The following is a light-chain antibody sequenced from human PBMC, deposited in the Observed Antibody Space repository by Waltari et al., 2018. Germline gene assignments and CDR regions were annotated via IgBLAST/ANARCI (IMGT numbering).Light chain of an antibody. CDR3: QHSDELPLT. Sequence: DIVMTQSPDSLAVSLGERATINCKSSRSVLYSTNNQYYLAWSQLKPGQPPRLLIFWASTRESGLPDRFSGSGSGTDFTLTISSLQAEDVAVYYCQHSDELPLTFGGGTKVEIK. CDR2: WAS. J-gene: IGKJ4*01. V-gene: IGKV4-1*01. CDR1: RSVLYSTNNQYY.